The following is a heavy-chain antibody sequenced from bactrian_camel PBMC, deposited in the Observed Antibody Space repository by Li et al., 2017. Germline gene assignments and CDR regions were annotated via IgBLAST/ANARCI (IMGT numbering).Heavy chain of an antibody. CDR2: INSGGGTT. CDR3: ATVNY. Sequence: QVQLVESGGGLVQPGGSLRLSCAASGFTFSSYWMYWVRQAPGKGLDWVSTINSGGGTTYCGDSVKGRFTISRENAKNTVYLQMNSLKPEDTALYYCATVNYWGQGTQVTVS. CDR1: GFTFSSYW. J-gene: IGHJ4*01. V-gene: IGHV3S25*01.